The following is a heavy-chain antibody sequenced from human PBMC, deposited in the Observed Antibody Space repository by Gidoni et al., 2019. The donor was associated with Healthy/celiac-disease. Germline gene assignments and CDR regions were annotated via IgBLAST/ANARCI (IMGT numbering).Heavy chain of an antibody. V-gene: IGHV4-59*08. CDR2: IYYSGST. Sequence: QVQLQESGPGLVKPSETLSLTCTVSGGSISSYYWSWIRQPPGKGLEWIGYIYYSGSTNYNPSLKSRVTIAVDTSKNQFSRKLSSVTAADTAVYYCASLAMGDWYFDLWGRGTLVTVSS. CDR3: ASLAMGDWYFDL. CDR1: GGSISSYY. D-gene: IGHD5-18*01. J-gene: IGHJ2*01.